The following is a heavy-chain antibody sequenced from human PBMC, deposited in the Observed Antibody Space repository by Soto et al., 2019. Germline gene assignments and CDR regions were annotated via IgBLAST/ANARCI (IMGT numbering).Heavy chain of an antibody. CDR1: GYTFTVYY. J-gene: IGHJ4*02. D-gene: IGHD4-17*01. Sequence: ASVKVSCKASGYTFTVYYIHWMRQAPGQGLECMALINPSDGSTTYAQKFQGTATLSRDTSTSTVFMELSSLRSEDTAVYFCARASSYGDFDYWGQGTQVTVSS. CDR3: ARASSYGDFDY. V-gene: IGHV1-46*01. CDR2: INPSDGST.